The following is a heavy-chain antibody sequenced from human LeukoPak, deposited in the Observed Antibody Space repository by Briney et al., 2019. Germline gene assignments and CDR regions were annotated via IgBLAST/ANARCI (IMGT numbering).Heavy chain of an antibody. J-gene: IGHJ4*02. CDR3: ARERLLLPLDY. D-gene: IGHD3-22*01. V-gene: IGHV4-61*02. CDR2: IYTSGST. Sequence: SSETLSLTCTVSGGSISSGSYYWSWIRQPAGKGLEWIGRIYTSGSTNYNPSLKSRVTISVDTSKNQFSLKLSSVTAADTAVYYCARERLLLPLDYWGQGTLVTVSS. CDR1: GGSISSGSYY.